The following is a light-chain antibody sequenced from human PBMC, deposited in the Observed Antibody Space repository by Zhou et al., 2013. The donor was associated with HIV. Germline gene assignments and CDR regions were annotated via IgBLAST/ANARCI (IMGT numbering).Light chain of an antibody. CDR1: QSVTTN. CDR3: QQYHDRPPALT. V-gene: IGKV3-15*01. CDR2: GAI. Sequence: EIVLTQSPGTLSLSPGERATLSCRASQSVTTNLLAWYQQKPGQAPRLLIYGAITRATGIPARFSGTRSGTEFTLTISSMQSEDFAVYYCQQYHDRPPALTFGGGTELEIK. J-gene: IGKJ4*01.